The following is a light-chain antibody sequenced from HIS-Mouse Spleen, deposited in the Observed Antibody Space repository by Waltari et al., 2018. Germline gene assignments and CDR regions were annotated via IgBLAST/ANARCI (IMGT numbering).Light chain of an antibody. Sequence: SYVLTQPPSVAAAPRKPARTTCGENNAGCKSVHWYQQKPGQAPVLVVYDDSDRPSGIPERFSGSNSGNTATLTISRVEAGDEADYYCQVWDSSSDHVVFSGGTKLTVL. CDR3: QVWDSSSDHVV. J-gene: IGLJ2*01. CDR2: DDS. CDR1: NAGCKS. V-gene: IGLV3-21*03.